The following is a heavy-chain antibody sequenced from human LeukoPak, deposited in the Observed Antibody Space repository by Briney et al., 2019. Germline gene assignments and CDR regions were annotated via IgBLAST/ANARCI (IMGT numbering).Heavy chain of an antibody. D-gene: IGHD3-10*01. CDR1: GFTFSSYA. CDR2: ISYDGSNK. Sequence: GGSLRLSCAASGFTFSSYAMPWVRQAPGKGLEWVAVISYDGSNKYYADSVKGRFTISRDNSKNTLYLQMNSLRAEDTAVYYCARGFWFGETDAFDIWGQGTMVTVSS. J-gene: IGHJ3*02. V-gene: IGHV3-30*04. CDR3: ARGFWFGETDAFDI.